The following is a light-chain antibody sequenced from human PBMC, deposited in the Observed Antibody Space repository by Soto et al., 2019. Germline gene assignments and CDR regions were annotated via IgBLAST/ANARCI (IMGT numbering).Light chain of an antibody. J-gene: IGKJ3*01. CDR2: AAS. CDR3: QQSYSTPFT. CDR1: QSISSY. V-gene: IGKV1-39*01. Sequence: DIQMTQSPSSLSASVGDRVTITCRASQSISSYLNWYQQKPGKAPKLLIYAASSLQSGVPSRFSGSGSGTEFPLTISSLQPEDFATYYGQQSYSTPFTFGPGTKVDIK.